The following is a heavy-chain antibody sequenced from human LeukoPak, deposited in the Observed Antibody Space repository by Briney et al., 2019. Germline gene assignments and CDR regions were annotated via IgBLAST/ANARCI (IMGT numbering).Heavy chain of an antibody. CDR2: INRRGHI. V-gene: IGHV3-43*01. D-gene: IGHD2-21*02. Sequence: GGSLRLSCAASGFTVSSNEMSWVRQAPGKGLEWVSLINRRGHIFYADSVKGRFTISRDNSRNSVFLQMNSLRPEDTALYHCAKEVDCPSDCLFFHSWGQGTLVTVSS. J-gene: IGHJ4*02. CDR3: AKEVDCPSDCLFFHS. CDR1: GFTVSSNE.